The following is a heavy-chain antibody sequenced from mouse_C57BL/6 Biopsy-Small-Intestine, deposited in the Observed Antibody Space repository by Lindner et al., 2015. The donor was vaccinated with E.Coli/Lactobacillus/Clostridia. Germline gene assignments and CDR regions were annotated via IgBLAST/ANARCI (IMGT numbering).Heavy chain of an antibody. CDR2: IYPGDGDT. CDR3: ARPYYGDSWYFNV. J-gene: IGHJ1*01. Sequence: VQLQESGAELVKPGASVKISCKASGYAFSSYWMNWVKQRPGKGLEWIGQIYPGDGDTNYNGKFKGKATLTADKSSSTAYMQLSSLTSEDSAVYFCARPYYGDSWYFNVWGSGTTVTVSS. D-gene: IGHD2-13*01. V-gene: IGHV1-80*01. CDR1: GYAFSSYW.